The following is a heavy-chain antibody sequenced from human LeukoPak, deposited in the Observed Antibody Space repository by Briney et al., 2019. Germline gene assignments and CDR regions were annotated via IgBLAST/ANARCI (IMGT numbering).Heavy chain of an antibody. J-gene: IGHJ4*02. V-gene: IGHV3-48*02. D-gene: IGHD6-13*01. Sequence: PGGSLRLSCAASGFTFSNYGMNWVRQAPGKGLEWVSYISSSSSTKYYADSVKGRFTISRDNAENSLYLQMNSLRDEDTAVYYCARDLQYSSNWYYFDYWGQGTLVTVSS. CDR2: ISSSSSTK. CDR1: GFTFSNYG. CDR3: ARDLQYSSNWYYFDY.